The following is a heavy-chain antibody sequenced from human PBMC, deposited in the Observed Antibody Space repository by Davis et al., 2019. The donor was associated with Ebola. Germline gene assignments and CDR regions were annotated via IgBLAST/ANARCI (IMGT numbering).Heavy chain of an antibody. CDR1: GNSFSSHW. V-gene: IGHV5-51*01. Sequence: GGSLRLSCKDSGNSFSSHWIGWVRQMPGKALEWMGIIYTGDSDTRYSPSFRGQVTISADKSTKTAFLQWSGVKASDTAMYYCAKTSNVGYYYGMDVWGQGTTVTVSS. D-gene: IGHD1-26*01. CDR3: AKTSNVGYYYGMDV. J-gene: IGHJ6*02. CDR2: IYTGDSDT.